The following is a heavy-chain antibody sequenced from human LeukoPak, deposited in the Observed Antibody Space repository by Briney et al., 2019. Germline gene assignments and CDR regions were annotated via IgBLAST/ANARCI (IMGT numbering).Heavy chain of an antibody. CDR3: ARKGDAYGSDSYFYMDV. J-gene: IGHJ6*03. Sequence: GGSLRLSCEASGFTFSSYSMNWVRQAPGKGLEWVSSISSSGNSMYYADSGKGRFTISRDNAKNSLFLQMDGLRAEDTAVYYCARKGDAYGSDSYFYMDVWGKGTAVTVSS. CDR2: ISSSGNSM. V-gene: IGHV3-21*01. CDR1: GFTFSSYS. D-gene: IGHD5-24*01.